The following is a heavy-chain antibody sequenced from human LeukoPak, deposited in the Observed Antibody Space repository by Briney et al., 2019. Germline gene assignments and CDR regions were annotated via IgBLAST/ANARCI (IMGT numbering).Heavy chain of an antibody. CDR3: ARVLIDSSGWYHFDS. J-gene: IGHJ4*02. V-gene: IGHV4-59*01. D-gene: IGHD6-19*01. CDR2: IQYNGNT. CDR1: GDSISGYY. Sequence: SETLSLTCTVSGDSISGYYWSWIRQPPGKGLEWIGLIQYNGNTNYNPSLKSRITISVDTSNNDFSLNVRSVTAADTAVYYCARVLIDSSGWYHFDSWGQGTLVTVSS.